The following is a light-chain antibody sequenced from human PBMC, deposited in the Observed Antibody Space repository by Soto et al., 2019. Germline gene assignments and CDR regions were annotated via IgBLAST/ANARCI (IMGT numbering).Light chain of an antibody. J-gene: IGLJ3*02. CDR2: DVS. CDR1: SSDVGGYNY. V-gene: IGLV2-14*01. CDR3: SSYTSSSFGV. Sequence: QSALTQPASVSGSPGQSITISCTGTSSDVGGYNYVSWYQQHPGKAPKLMIYDVSNRPSGVSNRFSGSKSGNTASLTISGLQAEDEADYYCSSYTSSSFGVFGGEAQLTVL.